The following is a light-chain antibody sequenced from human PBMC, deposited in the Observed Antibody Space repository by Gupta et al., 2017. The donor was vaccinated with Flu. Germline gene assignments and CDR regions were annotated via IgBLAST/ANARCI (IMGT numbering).Light chain of an antibody. CDR1: SSNIASNY. CDR2: ENN. J-gene: IGLJ2*01. V-gene: IGLV1-51*01. CDR3: ETWDNTLSAGV. Sequence: SVLTPPPSLSAAPGQKVTISCSGSSSNIASNYVSWYQHLPGTAPKLLIYENNQRPSGIPDRFSGSKSGTSATLAIAGLQTGDEADYYCETWDNTLSAGVFGGGTKLTVL.